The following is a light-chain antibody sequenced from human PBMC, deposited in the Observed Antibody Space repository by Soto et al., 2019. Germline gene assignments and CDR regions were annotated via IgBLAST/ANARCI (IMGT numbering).Light chain of an antibody. Sequence: QSALTQHASVSGSPGQSITISCTGTSSDVGAYNYVSWYQQHPGKAPKLMIYEVSNRPSGVSNRFSGSKSGNTAYLTLSGLQAEDEADYYCSSYTSSSTYVFGTGTKLTVL. V-gene: IGLV2-14*01. J-gene: IGLJ1*01. CDR3: SSYTSSSTYV. CDR2: EVS. CDR1: SSDVGAYNY.